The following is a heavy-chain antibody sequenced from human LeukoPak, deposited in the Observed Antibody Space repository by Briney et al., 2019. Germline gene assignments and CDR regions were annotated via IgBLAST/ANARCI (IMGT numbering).Heavy chain of an antibody. Sequence: SETLSRTCSVSGASISSGDYFWTWIRQHPGKGLEWIGYIHYSGSTYYNPSLRSRMIISVDTSKNQFSLQLSSVTAADTAVYYCARVVSDCGGARCYKGYLDYWGQGTLVTVSS. CDR1: GASISSGDYF. V-gene: IGHV4-31*03. CDR2: IHYSGST. J-gene: IGHJ4*02. CDR3: ARVVSDCGGARCYKGYLDY. D-gene: IGHD2-2*02.